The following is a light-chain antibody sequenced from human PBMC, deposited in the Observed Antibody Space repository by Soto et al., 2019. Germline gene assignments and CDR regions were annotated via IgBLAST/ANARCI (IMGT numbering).Light chain of an antibody. V-gene: IGKV3-11*01. CDR3: QQRSSWIT. CDR1: QSISSS. CDR2: DAS. Sequence: IVLTQSPTTLSLWPGETAVLSCRASQSISSSLSWYQQRPGQAPRLLIYDASNRAPGIQARFSGSGSGTVFTLTISSLEPEDFALYYCQQRSSWITFGQGTRLEIE. J-gene: IGKJ5*01.